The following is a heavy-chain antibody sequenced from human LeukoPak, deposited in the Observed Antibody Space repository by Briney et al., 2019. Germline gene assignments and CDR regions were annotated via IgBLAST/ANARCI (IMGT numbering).Heavy chain of an antibody. CDR2: IIPIFGTA. V-gene: IGHV1-69*13. J-gene: IGHJ4*02. D-gene: IGHD3-22*01. CDR1: GGTFSSYA. Sequence: SVKVSCKASGGTFSSYAISWVRQAPGQGLEWMGGIIPIFGTANYAQKFQGRVTITADESTSTAYMELSSLRSEDTAVYYCARRGYYYDSSGYNYWGQGTLVTVSS. CDR3: ARRGYYYDSSGYNY.